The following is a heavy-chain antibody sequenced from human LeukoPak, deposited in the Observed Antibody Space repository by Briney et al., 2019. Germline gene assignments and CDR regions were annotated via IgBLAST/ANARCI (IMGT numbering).Heavy chain of an antibody. D-gene: IGHD5-24*01. J-gene: IGHJ4*02. CDR1: GFTFQSYA. V-gene: IGHV3-33*06. CDR3: AKDVGYNEQVDY. CDR2: IWYDGSNK. Sequence: GGSLRLSCAASGFTFQSYAMNWVRQAPGKGLEWVAVIWYDGSNKYYADSVKGRFTISRDNSKNTLYLQMNSLRAEDTAVYYCAKDVGYNEQVDYWGQGTLVTVSS.